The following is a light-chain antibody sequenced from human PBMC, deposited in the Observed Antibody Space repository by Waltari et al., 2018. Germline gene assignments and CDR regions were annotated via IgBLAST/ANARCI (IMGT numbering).Light chain of an antibody. V-gene: IGKV3-20*01. CDR1: QTVRTTY. CDR3: QQYDISPLT. CDR2: GAS. Sequence: EIVLTQSPGPLSLSPGERATLPCRASQTVRTTYFAWYQQKPGQAPTLLIYGASSRATGIPDRFSGSGSGTYFALTISSLETEDFAVYYCQQYDISPLTFGGGTKVEIK. J-gene: IGKJ4*01.